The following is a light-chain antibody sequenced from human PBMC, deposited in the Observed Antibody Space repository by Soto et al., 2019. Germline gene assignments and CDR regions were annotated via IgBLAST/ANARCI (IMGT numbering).Light chain of an antibody. CDR2: DAS. CDR3: QHYNSYSEA. CDR1: QTLRSL. V-gene: IGKV1-5*01. Sequence: IQMTQSPSTLSASVGDRVTITCRPSQTLRSLLAWYQQKPGKAPKALIYDASRLGSGVPSRFSGSGSGTEFTLTISSLQPDDFATYYCQHYNSYSEAFGQGTKADI. J-gene: IGKJ1*01.